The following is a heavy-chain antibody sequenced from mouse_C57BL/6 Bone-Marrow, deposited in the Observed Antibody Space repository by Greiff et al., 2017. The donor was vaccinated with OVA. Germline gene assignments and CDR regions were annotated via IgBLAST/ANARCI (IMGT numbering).Heavy chain of an antibody. V-gene: IGHV5-6*01. CDR2: ISSGGSYT. D-gene: IGHD3-3*01. J-gene: IGHJ1*03. CDR1: GFTFSSYG. CDR3: ARHRGAWYFDV. Sequence: EVQVVESGGDLVKPGGSLKHSCAASGFTFSSYGMSWVRQTPDKRLEWVATISSGGSYTYYPDSVKGRFTISRDNAKNTLYLQMSSLKSENTTMYYCARHRGAWYFDVWGTGTTVTVSA.